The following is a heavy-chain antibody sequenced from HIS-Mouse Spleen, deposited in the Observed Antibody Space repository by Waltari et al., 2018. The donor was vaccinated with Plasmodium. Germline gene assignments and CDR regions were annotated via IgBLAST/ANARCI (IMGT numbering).Heavy chain of an antibody. V-gene: IGHV4-59*01. CDR2: IYYSGST. D-gene: IGHD3-3*01. J-gene: IGHJ4*02. CDR3: ARGYDFWSGYSPYFDY. Sequence: QVQLQESGPGLVKPSETLSLTCPVSGCSISSYYWSWIRQPPGKGLEWIGYIYYSGSTNYNPSLKSRVTISVDTSKNQFSLKLSSVTAADTAVYYCARGYDFWSGYSPYFDYWGQGTLVTVSS. CDR1: GCSISSYY.